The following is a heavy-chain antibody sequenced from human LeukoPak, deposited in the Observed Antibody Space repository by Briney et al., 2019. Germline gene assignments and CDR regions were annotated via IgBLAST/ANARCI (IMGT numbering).Heavy chain of an antibody. CDR1: GLMFDEYA. J-gene: IGHJ3*02. CDR2: ISWDGVST. D-gene: IGHD3-22*01. CDR3: AKGMNYYDSSVYYYEDDAFDI. V-gene: IGHV3-43D*03. Sequence: GGSLRLSCAASGLMFDEYAMHWVRQVPGKGLEWVSLISWDGVSTSYAESVKGRFTISRDNSKNSLYLQMNSLRNEDTALYYCAKGMNYYDSSVYYYEDDAFDIWGQGTMVTVSS.